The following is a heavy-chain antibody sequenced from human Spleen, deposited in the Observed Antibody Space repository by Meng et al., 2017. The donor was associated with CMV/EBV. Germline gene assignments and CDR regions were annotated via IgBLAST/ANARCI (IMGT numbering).Heavy chain of an antibody. CDR3: ARDTPHNAFDP. D-gene: IGHD2-15*01. CDR1: GFIFRSYW. V-gene: IGHV3-74*01. J-gene: IGHJ5*02. CDR2: VDNHGSDT. Sequence: GESLKISCAASGFIFRSYWMHWVRQPPGGGLEWLSRVDNHGSDTIYADSVKGRFTVSRDNANNMIYLQMDNLRDEDTALYYCARDTPHNAFDPWGQGTLVTVSS.